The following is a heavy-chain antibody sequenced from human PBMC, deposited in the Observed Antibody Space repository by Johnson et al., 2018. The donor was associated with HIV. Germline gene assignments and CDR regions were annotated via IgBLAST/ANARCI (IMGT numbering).Heavy chain of an antibody. Sequence: QMLLVESGGGVVQPGGSLRLSCTASGLTFSNYDMHWVRQSPGRWLEEVAFIQYDGSNKYYADSVKGRFTISRDNSKNTLFLQMNSLRAEDTAVFYCARATTSKDHAFDIWGQGTMVTVSS. D-gene: IGHD1-14*01. CDR1: GLTFSNYD. J-gene: IGHJ3*02. V-gene: IGHV3-30*02. CDR2: IQYDGSNK. CDR3: ARATTSKDHAFDI.